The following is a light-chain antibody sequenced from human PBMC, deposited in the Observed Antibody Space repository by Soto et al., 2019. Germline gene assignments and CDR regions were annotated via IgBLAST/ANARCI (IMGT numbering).Light chain of an antibody. CDR2: DAS. Sequence: DIPMTQSPSSLSASVGDRVTITSQASQGIGNYLTWYQQRLGKAPKLLIYDASTLETGVPSRFSGSGSGTDFTFTISSLQPEDSATYFCQQYGDLPLTFCGGTKVEI. J-gene: IGKJ4*01. CDR1: QGIGNY. CDR3: QQYGDLPLT. V-gene: IGKV1-33*01.